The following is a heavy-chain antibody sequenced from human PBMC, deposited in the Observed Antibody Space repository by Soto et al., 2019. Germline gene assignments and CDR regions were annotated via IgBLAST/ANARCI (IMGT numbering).Heavy chain of an antibody. CDR1: GFTFSSYS. J-gene: IGHJ4*02. Sequence: GGSLRLSCAASGFTFSSYSMNWVRQAPGKGLEWVSSISSSSSYIYYADSVKGRFTISRDNAKNSLYLQMNSLRAEDTAVYYCARSQAASSPSALAYWGQGTLVTVSS. V-gene: IGHV3-21*01. CDR2: ISSSSSYI. CDR3: ARSQAASSPSALAY. D-gene: IGHD2-15*01.